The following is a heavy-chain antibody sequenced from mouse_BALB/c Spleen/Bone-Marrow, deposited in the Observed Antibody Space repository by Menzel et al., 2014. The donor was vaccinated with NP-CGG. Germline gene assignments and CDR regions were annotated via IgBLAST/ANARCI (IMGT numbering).Heavy chain of an antibody. CDR3: TRLSLLRGYFDY. Sequence: VQVVESGAELVKPGTSVKLSCKASGYTFTSHYIYWVKQRPGQGLKWIGEINPSNGGTNFNEKLKSKATLTVDKSSSTAYMQLSSLTSEDSAVYYCTRLSLLRGYFDYWGQGTTLTVSS. CDR2: INPSNGGT. D-gene: IGHD1-2*01. J-gene: IGHJ2*01. V-gene: IGHV1S81*02. CDR1: GYTFTSHY.